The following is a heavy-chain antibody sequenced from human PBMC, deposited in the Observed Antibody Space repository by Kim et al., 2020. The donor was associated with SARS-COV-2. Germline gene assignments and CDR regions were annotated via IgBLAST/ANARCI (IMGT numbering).Heavy chain of an antibody. J-gene: IGHJ4*02. Sequence: NDTPSLKSRDTISVDTSKNQFSRKRSSVTAADTAVYYCHAAGSWYGAADYWGQGTLVTVSS. V-gene: IGHV4-34*01. D-gene: IGHD6-13*01. CDR3: HAAGSWYGAADY.